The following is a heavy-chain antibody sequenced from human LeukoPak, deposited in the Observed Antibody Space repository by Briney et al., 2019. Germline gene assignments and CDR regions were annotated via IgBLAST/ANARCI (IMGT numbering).Heavy chain of an antibody. D-gene: IGHD3-22*01. CDR3: ARGPGGRSGFHPLEDHYYYYYMDV. J-gene: IGHJ6*03. CDR2: ISSSGSTI. Sequence: TGGSLRLSCAASGFTFSSYEMNWVRQAPGKGLEWVSYISSSGSTIYYADSVKGRFTISRDNAKNSLYLQMNSLRAEDTAVYYCARGPGGRSGFHPLEDHYYYYYMDVWGKGTTVTISS. V-gene: IGHV3-48*03. CDR1: GFTFSSYE.